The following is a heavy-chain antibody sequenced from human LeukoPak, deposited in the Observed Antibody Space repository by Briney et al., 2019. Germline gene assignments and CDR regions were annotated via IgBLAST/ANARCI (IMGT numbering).Heavy chain of an antibody. CDR2: IYYSGST. J-gene: IGHJ4*02. D-gene: IGHD3-16*02. Sequence: SETLSLTCTVSGGSISSSSYYWGWIRQPPGKGLEWIGSIYYSGSTYYNPSLKSRVTISVDTSKNQFSLKLSSVTAADTAVYYCARDLITFGGVIVFRGYYFDYWGQGTLVTVSS. CDR1: GGSISSSSYY. V-gene: IGHV4-39*07. CDR3: ARDLITFGGVIVFRGYYFDY.